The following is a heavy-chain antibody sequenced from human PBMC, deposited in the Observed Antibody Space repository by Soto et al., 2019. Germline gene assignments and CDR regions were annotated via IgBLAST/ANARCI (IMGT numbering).Heavy chain of an antibody. J-gene: IGHJ5*02. V-gene: IGHV4-34*01. CDR1: GGSFSGYY. Sequence: SETLSLTCAVYGGSFSGYYWSWIRQPPGKGLEWIGEINHSGSTNYNPSLKSRVTISVDTPKNQFSLKLSSVTAADTAVYYCARSVSWLDPWGQGTLVTVSS. D-gene: IGHD2-8*01. CDR2: INHSGST. CDR3: ARSVSWLDP.